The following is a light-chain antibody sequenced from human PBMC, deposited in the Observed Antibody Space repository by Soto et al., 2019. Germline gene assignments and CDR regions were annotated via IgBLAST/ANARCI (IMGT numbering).Light chain of an antibody. J-gene: IGLJ1*01. CDR1: SSDVGSYNH. V-gene: IGLV2-18*02. CDR2: EVS. Sequence: QSVLTQPPSVSWSPGQSVTISCTGTSSDVGSYNHVSWYQQPPGTAPKLMIYEVSNRPSGVPDRFSGSKSGNTASLTISGLQAEDEADYYCTSYTSSNTYVFGTGTKVT. CDR3: TSYTSSNTYV.